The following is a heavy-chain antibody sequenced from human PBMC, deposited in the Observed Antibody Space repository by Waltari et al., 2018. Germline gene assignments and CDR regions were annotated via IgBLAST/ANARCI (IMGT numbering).Heavy chain of an antibody. J-gene: IGHJ4*02. D-gene: IGHD3-3*01. V-gene: IGHV3-15*01. CDR2: IKSKTDGGTT. CDR1: GFSFSNAW. Sequence: EVQLVESGGDLVRPGGSLRLSCAASGFSFSNAWMSWVRQAPGKWLEWVGRIKSKTDGGTTDYAAPVKGRFTISRDDSENTLYLQMKSLKTEDTAVYYCTTLFGDFWSGYFFDYWGQGTLVTVSS. CDR3: TTLFGDFWSGYFFDY.